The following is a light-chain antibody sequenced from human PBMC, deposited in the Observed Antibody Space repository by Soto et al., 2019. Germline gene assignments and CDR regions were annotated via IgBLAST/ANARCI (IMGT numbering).Light chain of an antibody. CDR3: QQRTKWPSST. Sequence: EVVLTQSPATLSLSPGERATLSCRASQSVRTYLAWYQQKPGQVPRLLIHDASSRATGIPDRFSGSGSGTDFTLTISSLEPEDFAVYYCQQRTKWPSSTFGQGTRLEIK. CDR2: DAS. CDR1: QSVRTY. V-gene: IGKV3-11*01. J-gene: IGKJ5*01.